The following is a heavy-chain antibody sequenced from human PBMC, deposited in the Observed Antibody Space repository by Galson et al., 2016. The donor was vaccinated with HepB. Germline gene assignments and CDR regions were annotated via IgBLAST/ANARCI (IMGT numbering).Heavy chain of an antibody. V-gene: IGHV3-30*18. J-gene: IGHJ4*02. D-gene: IGHD2-21*01. CDR3: TKDPTAYCGDYCPTPFDY. CDR1: GLTFGDYG. Sequence: SLRLSCAASGLTFGDYGVHWVRQAPGKGLEWVAFMSFRGKIEHSADSVQGRFTVSRDTDTLYLQMNGLSTADTAVYYWTKDPTAYCGDYCPTPFDYWGQGTLVIVSS. CDR2: MSFRGKIE.